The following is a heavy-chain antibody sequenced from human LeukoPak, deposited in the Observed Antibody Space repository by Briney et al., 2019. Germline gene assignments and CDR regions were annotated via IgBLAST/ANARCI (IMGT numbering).Heavy chain of an antibody. CDR3: ATDSRFRYCSGGSCFDHENWFDP. J-gene: IGHJ5*02. CDR1: GYTLTELS. CDR2: FDPEDGET. Sequence: ASVEVSCKVSGYTLTELSMHWVRQAPGKGLEWMGGFDPEDGETIYAQKFQGRVTMTEDTSTDTAYMELSSLRSEDTAVYYCATDSRFRYCSGGSCFDHENWFDPWGQGTLVTVSS. V-gene: IGHV1-24*01. D-gene: IGHD2-15*01.